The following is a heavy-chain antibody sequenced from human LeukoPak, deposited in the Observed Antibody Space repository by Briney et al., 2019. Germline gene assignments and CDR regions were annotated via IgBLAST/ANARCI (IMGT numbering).Heavy chain of an antibody. CDR2: VDQSGST. V-gene: IGHV4-34*01. CDR3: ARRVAGRGAYFDY. J-gene: IGHJ4*02. D-gene: IGHD6-19*01. CDR1: GGSLSGYA. Sequence: PSETLSLTCTVSGGSLSGYAWTWIRQSPGTGLEWIGEVDQSGSTKNNPSLKSRVTMSGDTSKNQFSLKLSSVTAADTAVYYCARRVAGRGAYFDYWGQGSLVTVSS.